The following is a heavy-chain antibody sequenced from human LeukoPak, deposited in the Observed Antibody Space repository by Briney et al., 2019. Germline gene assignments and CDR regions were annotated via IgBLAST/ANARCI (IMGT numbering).Heavy chain of an antibody. CDR3: ANRGSIADWSFDL. V-gene: IGHV4-61*01. CDR2: IYYSGST. Sequence: SETLAFTCTVSGGSVSSGISYWTWIRQPPGKGLEWIGYIYYSGSTHYNPSLKSRVTLSVDRSKNQFSLKLTSVTAADTAVYYCANRGSIADWSFDLWGRGTLVTVSS. D-gene: IGHD6-6*01. CDR1: GGSVSSGISY. J-gene: IGHJ2*01.